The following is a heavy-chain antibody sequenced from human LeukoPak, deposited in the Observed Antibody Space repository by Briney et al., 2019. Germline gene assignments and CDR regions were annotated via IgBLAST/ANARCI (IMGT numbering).Heavy chain of an antibody. CDR2: INSDGSST. J-gene: IGHJ4*02. CDR3: AKVLGGLWPGIDY. Sequence: GGSLRLSCTASGFTFSTHSMHWVRQAPGKGPVWVSRINSDGSSTRYADSVTGRFTISRDDAKNTVYLQMNSLRAEDTAVYYCAKVLGGLWPGIDYWGQGTVVTVSS. V-gene: IGHV3-74*01. CDR1: GFTFSTHS. D-gene: IGHD2-15*01.